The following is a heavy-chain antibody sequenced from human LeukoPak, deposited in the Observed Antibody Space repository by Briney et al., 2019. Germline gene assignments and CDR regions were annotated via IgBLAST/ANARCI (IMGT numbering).Heavy chain of an antibody. Sequence: GGSLRLSCAASEFSVGSNYMTWVRQAPGKGLEWVSLIYSGGSTYYADSVKGRFTISRDNSKSTLYLQMNSLRAEDTAVYYCAGGPSGYHNTGGQGTLVTVSS. D-gene: IGHD5-12*01. CDR1: EFSVGSNY. J-gene: IGHJ4*02. CDR2: IYSGGST. V-gene: IGHV3-66*01. CDR3: AGGPSGYHNT.